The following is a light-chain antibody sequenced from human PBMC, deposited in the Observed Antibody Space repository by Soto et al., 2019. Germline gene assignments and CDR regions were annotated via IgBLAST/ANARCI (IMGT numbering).Light chain of an antibody. J-gene: IGKJ1*01. CDR3: QHYSLYSPWT. CDR2: DAS. Sequence: DIHLTQSPSSLAVSVGDRVTITCRTSQNINAWLAWYQQRRGQAPKLLIYDASTVQSGVPSRFSGSGSGTEFTLTISSLQPADSATYYCQHYSLYSPWTFGQGTKVDIK. V-gene: IGKV1-5*01. CDR1: QNINAW.